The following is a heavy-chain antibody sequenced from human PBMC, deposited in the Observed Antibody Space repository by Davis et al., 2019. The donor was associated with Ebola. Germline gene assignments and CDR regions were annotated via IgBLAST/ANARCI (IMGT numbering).Heavy chain of an antibody. CDR2: IIPIFGTA. D-gene: IGHD1-26*01. CDR1: GYTFTSYY. CDR3: ARRVGARSGFDS. V-gene: IGHV1-69*13. Sequence: AASVKVSCKASGYTFTSYYMHWVRQAPGQGLEWMGGIIPIFGTANYAQKFQGRVTITADESTSTAYMELSSLRSDDTAVYYCARRVGARSGFDSWGQGSLVTVSS. J-gene: IGHJ4*02.